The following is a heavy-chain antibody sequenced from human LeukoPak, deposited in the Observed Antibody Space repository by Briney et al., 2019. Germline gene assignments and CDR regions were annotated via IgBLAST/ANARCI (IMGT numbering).Heavy chain of an antibody. J-gene: IGHJ6*02. D-gene: IGHD3-10*01. CDR1: GFTFRSYW. Sequence: GGSLRLSCAASGFTFRSYWVSWVRQAPGKGLEWVANIKQDGSEKYYVDSVKGRFTISRDNAKNSLYLQMNSLRAEDTAVYYCARDRARGSGSYYNVDYYYGMDVWGQGTTVTVSS. CDR3: ARDRARGSGSYYNVDYYYGMDV. CDR2: IKQDGSEK. V-gene: IGHV3-7*01.